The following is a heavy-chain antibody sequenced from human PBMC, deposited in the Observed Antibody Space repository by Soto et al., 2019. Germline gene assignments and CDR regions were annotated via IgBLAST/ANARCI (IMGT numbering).Heavy chain of an antibody. J-gene: IGHJ4*02. Sequence: PSETLSLTCTVSGGSISSYYWSWIRQPPGKGLEWIGYIYYSGSTNYNPSLKSRVTISVDKSKNQFFLKLSSVTAADTAVYYCTKNSAYALDYWGQGTLVTVSS. CDR3: TKNSAYALDY. CDR1: GGSISSYY. D-gene: IGHD5-12*01. CDR2: IYYSGST. V-gene: IGHV4-59*12.